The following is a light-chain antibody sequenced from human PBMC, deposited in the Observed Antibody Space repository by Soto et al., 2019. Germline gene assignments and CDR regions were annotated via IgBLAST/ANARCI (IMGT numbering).Light chain of an antibody. J-gene: IGLJ2*01. CDR1: SSNIGSNT. Sequence: QSVLTQPPSASGTPGQRVTISCSGSSSNIGSNTVNWYQQLPGTAPKLLIYSNNQRPSGVPDRFSGSMSGTSASLAISGLQSEDEADYYCAAWDDSLNGPYVVFGGGTKLTVL. CDR3: AAWDDSLNGPYVV. CDR2: SNN. V-gene: IGLV1-44*01.